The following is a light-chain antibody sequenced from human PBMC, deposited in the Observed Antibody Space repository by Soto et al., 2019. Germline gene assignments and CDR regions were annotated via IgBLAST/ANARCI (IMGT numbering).Light chain of an antibody. Sequence: QSALTQPASVSGSPGQSITISCTGTSSGVGGYNYVSWYQQHPGKAPKLMIYDVSNRPSGASNRFSGSKSGNTASLTISGLQAEDEADYYCSSYTSSSTWVFGGGTKLTVL. CDR3: SSYTSSSTWV. V-gene: IGLV2-14*01. CDR1: SSGVGGYNY. CDR2: DVS. J-gene: IGLJ3*02.